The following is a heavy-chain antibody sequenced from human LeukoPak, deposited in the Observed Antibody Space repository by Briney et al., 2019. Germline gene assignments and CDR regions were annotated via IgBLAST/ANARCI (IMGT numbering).Heavy chain of an antibody. J-gene: IGHJ6*04. CDR2: INHTGGT. V-gene: IGHV4-34*01. Sequence: SETLSLTCAVYGGSFSGYYWTWIRQPPGKGLEWIGEINHTGGTNYNPSLKSRVTTSVDTSKSQFSLKLSSVTAADTAVYYCARGWVTTTSYYYYGMDVWGRGTTVTVSS. CDR1: GGSFSGYY. D-gene: IGHD2-21*02. CDR3: ARGWVTTTSYYYYGMDV.